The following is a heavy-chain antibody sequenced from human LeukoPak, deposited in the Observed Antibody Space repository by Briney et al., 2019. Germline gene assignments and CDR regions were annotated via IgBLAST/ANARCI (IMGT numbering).Heavy chain of an antibody. CDR1: GGSISSSSYY. CDR2: IYTSGST. D-gene: IGHD3-22*01. V-gene: IGHV4-61*02. Sequence: PSETLSLTCTVSGGSISSSSYYWSWIRQPAGKGLEWIGRIYTSGSTNYNPSLKSRVTMSVDTSKNQFSLKLSSVTAADTAVYYCARLAPDSGDAFDIWGQGTMVTVSS. J-gene: IGHJ3*02. CDR3: ARLAPDSGDAFDI.